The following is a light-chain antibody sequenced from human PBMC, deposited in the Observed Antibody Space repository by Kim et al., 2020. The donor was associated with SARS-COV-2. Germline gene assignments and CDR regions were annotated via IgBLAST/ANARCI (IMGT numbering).Light chain of an antibody. Sequence: PGERATLSCRAGSSVVSSYLGWYQQNPGQAPRLLIYDTSSRATGIPDRFSGSGSGTDFTLTISRLEPEDFAVYYCQQYSGSPATFGQGTKVDIK. CDR3: QQYSGSPAT. V-gene: IGKV3-20*01. J-gene: IGKJ1*01. CDR2: DTS. CDR1: SSVVSSY.